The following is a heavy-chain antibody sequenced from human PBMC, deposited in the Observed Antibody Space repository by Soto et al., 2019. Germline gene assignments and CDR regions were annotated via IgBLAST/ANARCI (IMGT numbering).Heavy chain of an antibody. D-gene: IGHD3-3*01. CDR3: AREPTFFGGTYYYGMDV. CDR1: GGSVSSGSYY. Sequence: PSETLSLTCTVSGGSVSSGSYYWSWIRQPPGKGLEWIGYIYYSGSTNYNPSLKSRVTISVDTSKNQFSLNLSSVTAADTAVYYCAREPTFFGGTYYYGMDVWGQGTTVTVSS. V-gene: IGHV4-61*01. J-gene: IGHJ6*02. CDR2: IYYSGST.